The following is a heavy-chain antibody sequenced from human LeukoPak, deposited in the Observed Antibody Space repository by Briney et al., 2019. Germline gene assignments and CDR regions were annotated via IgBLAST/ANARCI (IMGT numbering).Heavy chain of an antibody. CDR3: AKQNSRGFDY. Sequence: GGSLRLSCAASGFNFRYYAMTWVRQAPGKGLECVSGISGGADITYYGGSVKGRFTISRDNSKNTLYLQMNSLRAEDTAVYYCAKQNSRGFDYWGQGTLVTVSS. CDR1: GFNFRYYA. V-gene: IGHV3-23*01. D-gene: IGHD2/OR15-2a*01. J-gene: IGHJ4*02. CDR2: ISGGADIT.